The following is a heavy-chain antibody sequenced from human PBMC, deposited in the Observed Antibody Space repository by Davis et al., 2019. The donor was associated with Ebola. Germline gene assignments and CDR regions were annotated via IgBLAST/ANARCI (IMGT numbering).Heavy chain of an antibody. CDR2: IYYSGST. Sequence: MLSETPSLTCTVSGGSISPYYWSWIRQPPGKGLEWIGYIYYSGSTKYNLSLKGRVAISVDTSKNQFSLKLSSVTAADTAVYYCARSYGAAPFDYWGQGTLVTVSS. D-gene: IGHD4/OR15-4a*01. CDR3: ARSYGAAPFDY. J-gene: IGHJ4*02. V-gene: IGHV4-59*08. CDR1: GGSISPYY.